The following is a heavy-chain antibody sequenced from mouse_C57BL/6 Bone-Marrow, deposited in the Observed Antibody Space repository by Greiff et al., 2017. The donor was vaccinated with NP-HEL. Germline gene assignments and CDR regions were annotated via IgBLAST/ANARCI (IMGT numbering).Heavy chain of an antibody. V-gene: IGHV1-59*01. D-gene: IGHD2-3*01. J-gene: IGHJ3*01. CDR3: ARWLLRRGGWFAY. Sequence: QVQLQQPGAELVRPGTSVKLSCKASGYTFTSYWMHWVKQRPGQGLEWIGVIDPSDSYTTYNQKFKGKATLTVDTSSSTAYMQLSSLTSEDSAVYYCARWLLRRGGWFAYWGQGTLVTVSA. CDR1: GYTFTSYW. CDR2: IDPSDSYT.